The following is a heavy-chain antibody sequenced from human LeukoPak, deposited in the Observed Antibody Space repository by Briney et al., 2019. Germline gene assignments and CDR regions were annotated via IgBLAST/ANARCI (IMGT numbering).Heavy chain of an antibody. CDR1: GFIFSDYG. V-gene: IGHV3-64*01. CDR3: ARGAASGGYDY. D-gene: IGHD3-10*01. J-gene: IGHJ4*02. Sequence: PGGSLRLSCAASGFIFSDYGVHWVRQAPGKGLEFVSAITSNGGRTFYANSVKGRFTISRDNSKNALYLQMDSLRADDMAVYYCARGAASGGYDYWGQGALVTVSS. CDR2: ITSNGGRT.